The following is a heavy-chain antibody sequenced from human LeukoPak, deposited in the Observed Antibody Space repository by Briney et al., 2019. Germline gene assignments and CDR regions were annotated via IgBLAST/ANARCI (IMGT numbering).Heavy chain of an antibody. J-gene: IGHJ4*02. D-gene: IGHD2-2*01. Sequence: GESLKISCKGSGYSFTTYWIGWVRQMPGKGLEWMGIIYPGDSDTRHSPSFQGQVTISVDKSISTAYLQWSSLKASDTAVYYCARHVAPFFQPDYWGQGTLVTVSS. CDR2: IYPGDSDT. CDR3: ARHVAPFFQPDY. V-gene: IGHV5-51*01. CDR1: GYSFTTYW.